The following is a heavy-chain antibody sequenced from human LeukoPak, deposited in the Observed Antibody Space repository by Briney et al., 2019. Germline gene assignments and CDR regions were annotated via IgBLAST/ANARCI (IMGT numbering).Heavy chain of an antibody. Sequence: SETLSLTCTVSGGAISSYYWGWIRQPPGKGLEWIGYIYYSGSTNYNPSLKRRVTISVDTSKNQFSLKLSSVTAADTAGYYCARVGSRFWSGYYDYWGQGTLVTVSS. CDR1: GGAISSYY. CDR2: IYYSGST. D-gene: IGHD3-3*01. V-gene: IGHV4-59*01. J-gene: IGHJ4*02. CDR3: ARVGSRFWSGYYDY.